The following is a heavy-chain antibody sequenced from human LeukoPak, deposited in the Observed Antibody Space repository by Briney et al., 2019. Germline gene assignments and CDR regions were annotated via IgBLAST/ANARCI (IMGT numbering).Heavy chain of an antibody. D-gene: IGHD6-13*01. CDR1: GFTFSNYW. Sequence: GGSLRLSCAASGFTFSNYWMGWVRQAPGKGLEWVANIKTDGYDKYYADSVKGRFTISRDNAKNSLYLQMNSLRAEDTAVYYCARAYPYSSSPHYYYMDVWGKGTTVTVSS. CDR3: ARAYPYSSSPHYYYMDV. CDR2: IKTDGYDK. J-gene: IGHJ6*03. V-gene: IGHV3-7*01.